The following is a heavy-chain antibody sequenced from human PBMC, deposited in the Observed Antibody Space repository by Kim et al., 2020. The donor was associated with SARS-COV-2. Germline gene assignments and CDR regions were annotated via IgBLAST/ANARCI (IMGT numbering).Heavy chain of an antibody. V-gene: IGHV1-69*13. CDR1: GGTFSSYA. D-gene: IGHD3-16*02. CDR2: IIPIFGTA. J-gene: IGHJ4*02. CDR3: ARGRKEWSYRYHAPFDY. Sequence: SVKVSCKASGGTFSSYAISWVRQAPGQGLEWMGGIIPIFGTANYAQKFQGRVTITADESTSTAYMELSSLRSEDTAVYYCARGRKEWSYRYHAPFDYWGQGTLVTVSS.